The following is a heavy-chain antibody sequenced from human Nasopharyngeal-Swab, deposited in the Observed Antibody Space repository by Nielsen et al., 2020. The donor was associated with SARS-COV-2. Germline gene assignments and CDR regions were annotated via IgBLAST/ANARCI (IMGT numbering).Heavy chain of an antibody. CDR2: INPSGGST. V-gene: IGHV1-46*01. Sequence: ASVKVSCKASGYTFTSYYMHWVRQAPGQGLEWMGIINPSGGSTSYAQKFQGRVTMTRDTSTSTVYMELSSLRSEDTAVYYCATVTGSYTGFDYWGQGTLVTVSS. D-gene: IGHD1-26*01. CDR1: GYTFTSYY. J-gene: IGHJ4*02. CDR3: ATVTGSYTGFDY.